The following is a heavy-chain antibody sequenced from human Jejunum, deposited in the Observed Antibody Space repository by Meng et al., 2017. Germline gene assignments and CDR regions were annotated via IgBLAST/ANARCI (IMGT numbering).Heavy chain of an antibody. CDR3: AKGYAP. D-gene: IGHD3-16*01. Sequence: GESLKISCTASGFTFGSSAMTWVRQAPGTGLGWVSTISGSSGSTYYADSVKGRFTISRDNSKNTLYLQMNSLRAEDTAVYYCAKGYAPWGQGTLVTVSS. CDR1: GFTFGSSA. V-gene: IGHV3-23*01. CDR2: ISGSSGST. J-gene: IGHJ5*02.